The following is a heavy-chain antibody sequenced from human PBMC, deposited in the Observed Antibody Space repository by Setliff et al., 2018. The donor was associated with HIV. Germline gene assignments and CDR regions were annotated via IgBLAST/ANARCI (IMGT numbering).Heavy chain of an antibody. V-gene: IGHV4-39*01. Sequence: SETLSLTCTVSGGSISSSSYYWGWIRQPPGKGLEWIGSIYYSGSTCYNPSLKSRVTISVDTSKNQFSLKLSSVTAADTAVYYCAVGGEDWGFFDYWGQGTLVTVSS. D-gene: IGHD7-27*01. CDR1: GGSISSSSYY. CDR3: AVGGEDWGFFDY. CDR2: IYYSGST. J-gene: IGHJ4*02.